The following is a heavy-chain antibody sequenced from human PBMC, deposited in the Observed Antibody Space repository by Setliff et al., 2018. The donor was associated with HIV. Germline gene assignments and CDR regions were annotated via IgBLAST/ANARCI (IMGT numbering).Heavy chain of an antibody. V-gene: IGHV4-4*02. CDR3: ARDPHYFDTSGHYSWFYFDY. CDR1: GGSLSNNNW. D-gene: IGHD3-22*01. J-gene: IGHJ4*02. CDR2: IYHSGST. Sequence: SETLSLTCTVSGGSLSNNNWWSWVRQTPEKGLEWIAEIYHSGSTNYNPSLKSRVTISLDKSKNQFSLKLTSVTAADTAVYFCARDPHYFDTSGHYSWFYFDYWGQGTLVTVSS.